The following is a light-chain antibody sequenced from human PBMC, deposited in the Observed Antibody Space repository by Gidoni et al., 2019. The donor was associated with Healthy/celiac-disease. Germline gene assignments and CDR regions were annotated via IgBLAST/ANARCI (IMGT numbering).Light chain of an antibody. V-gene: IGKV3-15*01. CDR3: QQYNNWLG. CDR1: QSVSSN. CDR2: GAS. J-gene: IGKJ2*03. Sequence: EIAMTQAPATLSVSPGERATLSCRASQSVSSNLAWYQQKPGQAPRLLIYGASTGATGIPARFSGSGSGTEFTLTISSLQSEDFAVYYCQQYNNWLGFGQGTKLEIK.